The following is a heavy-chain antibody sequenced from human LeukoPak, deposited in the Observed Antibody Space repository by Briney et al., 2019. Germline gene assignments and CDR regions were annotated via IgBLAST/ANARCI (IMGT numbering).Heavy chain of an antibody. Sequence: PGGSLRLSCAASGFTVSSNYMSWVRQAPGKGLEWVSVIYSGGSTYYADSVKGRFTISRHNSKNTLYLQMNSLRAEDAAVYYCARWVDTAIGYFDYWGQGTLVTVSS. V-gene: IGHV3-53*04. J-gene: IGHJ4*02. D-gene: IGHD5-18*01. CDR3: ARWVDTAIGYFDY. CDR1: GFTVSSNY. CDR2: IYSGGST.